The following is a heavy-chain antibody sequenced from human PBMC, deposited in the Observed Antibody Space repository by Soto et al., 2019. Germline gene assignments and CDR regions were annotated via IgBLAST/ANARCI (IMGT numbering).Heavy chain of an antibody. Sequence: PGGSLRLSCGASGFTFSNHAMTWVRQAPGKGLEWVSAISGSGGSTYYADSVKGRFTFSRDNPKNTLYLQMNSLRAEDTAVYYCARAYGGNPALFDPWGQGTLVTVSS. CDR2: ISGSGGST. CDR1: GFTFSNHA. D-gene: IGHD4-17*01. J-gene: IGHJ5*02. CDR3: ARAYGGNPALFDP. V-gene: IGHV3-23*01.